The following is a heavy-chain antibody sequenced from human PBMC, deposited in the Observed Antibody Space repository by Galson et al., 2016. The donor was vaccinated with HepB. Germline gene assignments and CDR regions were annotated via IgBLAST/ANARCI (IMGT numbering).Heavy chain of an antibody. J-gene: IGHJ3*01. CDR1: GFTFRSYS. Sequence: SLRLSCAASGFTFRSYSMHWVRQVPGKGLEWVAVIWYDGSHKFYVDSVKGRFTISRDNSKNTLFLQMNSLRAEDTAVYYCARNYHYGSGSYIPYFWGQGTRVTVST. CDR2: IWYDGSHK. V-gene: IGHV3-33*01. D-gene: IGHD3-10*01. CDR3: ARNYHYGSGSYIPYF.